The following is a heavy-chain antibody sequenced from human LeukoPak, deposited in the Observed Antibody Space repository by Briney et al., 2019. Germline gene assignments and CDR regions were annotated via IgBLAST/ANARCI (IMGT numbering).Heavy chain of an antibody. Sequence: GGSLSSSCAAPELTFSSYWMSWVGKAPGKGLEWVANIKQDGSEKYYVDSVKVRFTISRDNAKNSLYLQMNSLRAEDTAVYYCARDIYSGSPWGQGTLVTVSS. V-gene: IGHV3-7*01. CDR1: ELTFSSYW. CDR3: ARDIYSGSP. D-gene: IGHD1-26*01. CDR2: IKQDGSEK. J-gene: IGHJ5*02.